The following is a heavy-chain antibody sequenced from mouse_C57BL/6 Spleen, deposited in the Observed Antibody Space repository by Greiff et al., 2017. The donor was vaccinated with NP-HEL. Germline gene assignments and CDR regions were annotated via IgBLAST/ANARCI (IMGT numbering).Heavy chain of an antibody. D-gene: IGHD2-3*01. CDR2: IHPNSGST. Sequence: QVQLQQPGAELVKPGASVKLSCKASGYTFTSYWMHWVKQRPGQGLEWIGMIHPNSGSTNYNEKFKSKATLTVDKSSSTAYMQLSSLTSEDSAVYYCARSLDLSYDGYYGYWGQGTTLTVSS. CDR3: ARSLDLSYDGYYGY. V-gene: IGHV1-64*01. CDR1: GYTFTSYW. J-gene: IGHJ2*01.